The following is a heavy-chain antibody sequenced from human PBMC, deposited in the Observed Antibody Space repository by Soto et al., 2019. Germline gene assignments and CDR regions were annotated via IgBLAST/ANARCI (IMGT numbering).Heavy chain of an antibody. D-gene: IGHD5-12*01. CDR1: GYTFTSYG. V-gene: IGHV1-18*01. CDR3: ARDQYSGYDLTRCNPRGHCYYGMDV. CDR2: ISAYNGNT. Sequence: GASVKVSCKASGYTFTSYGISWVRQAPGQGLEWMGWISAYNGNTNYAQKLQGRVTMTTDTSTSTAYMELRSLRSDDTAVYYCARDQYSGYDLTRCNPRGHCYYGMDVWGQGTTVTVSS. J-gene: IGHJ6*02.